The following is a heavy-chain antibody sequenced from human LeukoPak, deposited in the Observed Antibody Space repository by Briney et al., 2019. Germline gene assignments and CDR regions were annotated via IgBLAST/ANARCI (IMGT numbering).Heavy chain of an antibody. D-gene: IGHD6-13*01. J-gene: IGHJ4*02. V-gene: IGHV4-34*01. CDR3: ARRDGVAAAAY. Sequence: PSETLSLTCAVYGGSFSGYYWSWIRQPPGKGLEWIGEINHSGSTNYNPSLKSRVTISVDTSKNQFSLKLSSVTAADTAVYYCARRDGVAAAAYWGQGTLVTVSS. CDR1: GGSFSGYY. CDR2: INHSGST.